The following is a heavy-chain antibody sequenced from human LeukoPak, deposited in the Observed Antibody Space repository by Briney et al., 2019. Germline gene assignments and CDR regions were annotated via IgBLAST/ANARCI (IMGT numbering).Heavy chain of an antibody. CDR1: GYTFTGYY. V-gene: IGHV1-2*02. CDR2: INPNSGGT. D-gene: IGHD3-16*01. J-gene: IGHJ3*02. CDR3: AREGGPHLDYVNAFDI. Sequence: RASVKVSCKASGYTFTGYYMHWVRQAPGQGLEWMGWINPNSGGTNYAQKFQGRVTMTRDTSISTAYMELSRLRSDDTAVYYCAREGGPHLDYVNAFDIWGQGTMVTVSS.